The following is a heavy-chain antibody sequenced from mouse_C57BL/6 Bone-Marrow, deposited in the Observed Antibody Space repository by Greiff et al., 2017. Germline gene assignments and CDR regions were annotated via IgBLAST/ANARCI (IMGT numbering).Heavy chain of an antibody. Sequence: EVQLQQSGAELVRPGASVKLSCTASGFNIKDDYMHWVKQRPEQGLEWIGCIDPENGDTEYASKFQGKATMTSDTSSNTAYLQLSSLTSEDTAVYYFTRGYYEAYWGQATLVTVSA. J-gene: IGHJ3*01. CDR3: TRGYYEAY. CDR2: IDPENGDT. D-gene: IGHD2-3*01. V-gene: IGHV14-4*01. CDR1: GFNIKDDY.